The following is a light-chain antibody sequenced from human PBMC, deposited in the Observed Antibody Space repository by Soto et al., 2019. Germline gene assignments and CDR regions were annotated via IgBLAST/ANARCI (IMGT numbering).Light chain of an antibody. CDR3: SSYTTAATLV. CDR2: DVT. Sequence: QSALTQPASVSGSPGQSITISCTGTSSDIGGHDYVSWYQHFPGKAPKLILYDVTQRPSGISPRFSGSKSGNTASLTISGLQSEDEADYYCSSYTTAATLVFGGGTKLTV. CDR1: SSDIGGHDY. J-gene: IGLJ3*02. V-gene: IGLV2-14*01.